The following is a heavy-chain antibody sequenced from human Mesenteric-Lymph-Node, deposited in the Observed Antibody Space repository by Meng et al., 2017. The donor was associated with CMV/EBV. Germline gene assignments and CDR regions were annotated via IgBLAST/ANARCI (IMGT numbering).Heavy chain of an antibody. J-gene: IGHJ6*02. CDR3: ARDRVYDFWSGYYYYGMDV. CDR2: ISYDGSNK. D-gene: IGHD3-3*01. V-gene: IGHV3-30-3*01. CDR1: GFTFSSYA. Sequence: LTCAASGFTFSSYAMHWVRQAPGKGLEWVAVISYDGSNKYYADSVKGRFTISRDNSKNTLYLQMNSLRDEDTAVYYCARDRVYDFWSGYYYYGMDVWGQGTTVTVSS.